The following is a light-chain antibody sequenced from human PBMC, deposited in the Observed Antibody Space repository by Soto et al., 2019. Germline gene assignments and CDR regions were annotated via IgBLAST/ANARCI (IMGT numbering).Light chain of an antibody. CDR2: SDK. CDR3: GAWDSSLNGYV. V-gene: IGLV1-44*01. CDR1: RSNIGTNP. J-gene: IGLJ1*01. Sequence: QSVLTQPPSASGTPGQRLTISCSGDRSNIGTNPVAWYQQLPGTVPKLLINSDKHRPSGVPDRFSASRSGASASLAISGLQSEDEADYFCGAWDSSLNGYVFGTGTKVTVL.